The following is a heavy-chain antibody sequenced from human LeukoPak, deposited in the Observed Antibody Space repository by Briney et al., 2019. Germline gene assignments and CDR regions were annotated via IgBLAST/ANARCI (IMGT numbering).Heavy chain of an antibody. CDR1: DVSISSYY. J-gene: IGHJ5*02. V-gene: IGHV4-59*01. CDR3: ASGGYCSSTGCYPNWFDP. CDR2: IYYIGST. D-gene: IGHD2-2*01. Sequence: SETLSLTCTVSDVSISSYYWSWIRQPPGKGLEWIGYIYYIGSTNYNPSLKSRVTISVDTSKSQFSLKLSSVTAADTAVYYCASGGYCSSTGCYPNWFDPWGQGTLVTVSS.